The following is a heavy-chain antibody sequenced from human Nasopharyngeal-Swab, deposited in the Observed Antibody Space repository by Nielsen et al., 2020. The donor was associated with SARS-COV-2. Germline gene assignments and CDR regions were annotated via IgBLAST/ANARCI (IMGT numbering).Heavy chain of an antibody. V-gene: IGHV1-69*06. CDR2: IIPIFGTA. CDR1: GDTFSSYA. Sequence: SVKVSCKASGDTFSSYAISWVRQAPGQGLEWMGGIIPIFGTANYAQKFQGRVTITADKSTSTAYMELSSLRSEDTAVYYCARVGNSGYCSGGSCYSLNYWGQGTLVTVSS. J-gene: IGHJ4*02. D-gene: IGHD2-15*01. CDR3: ARVGNSGYCSGGSCYSLNY.